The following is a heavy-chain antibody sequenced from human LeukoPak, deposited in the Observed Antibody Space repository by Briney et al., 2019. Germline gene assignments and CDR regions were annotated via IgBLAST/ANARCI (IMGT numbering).Heavy chain of an antibody. CDR3: ARDYRYSYSSGCLDY. CDR1: GGSISSSSYY. V-gene: IGHV4-39*07. Sequence: SETLSLTCTVSGGSISSSSYYWGWIRQPPGKGLEWIGSIYYSGSTYYNPSLKSRVTISVDTSKNQFSLKLSSVTAADTAVYYCARDYRYSYSSGCLDYWGQGTLVTVSS. J-gene: IGHJ4*02. CDR2: IYYSGST. D-gene: IGHD6-19*01.